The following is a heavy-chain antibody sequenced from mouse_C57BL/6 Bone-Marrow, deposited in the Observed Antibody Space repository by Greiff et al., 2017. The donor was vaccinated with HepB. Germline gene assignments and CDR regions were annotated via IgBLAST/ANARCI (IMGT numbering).Heavy chain of an antibody. CDR2: INPYNGGT. CDR1: GYTFTDYY. J-gene: IGHJ3*01. D-gene: IGHD1-1*01. Sequence: VQLQQSGPVLVKPGASVKMSCKASGYTFTDYYMNWVKQSHGKSLEWIGVINPYNGGTSYNQKFKGKATLTVDKSSSTAYMELNSLTSEDSAVYYCARFYYGSSYVWFAYWGQGTLVTVSA. CDR3: ARFYYGSSYVWFAY. V-gene: IGHV1-19*01.